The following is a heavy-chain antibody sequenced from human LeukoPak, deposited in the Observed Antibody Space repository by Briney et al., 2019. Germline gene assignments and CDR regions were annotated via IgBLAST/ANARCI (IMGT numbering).Heavy chain of an antibody. V-gene: IGHV4-59*01. CDR1: GGSISSYY. Sequence: TSETLSLTCTVSGGSISSYYWSWIRQPPGKGLEWIGYIYYSGSTNYNPSLKSRVTILVDTSKNQFSLKLSSVTAADTAVYYCARTMTYYYYMDVWGTGTTVTISS. J-gene: IGHJ6*03. CDR3: ARTMTYYYYMDV. CDR2: IYYSGST. D-gene: IGHD3-22*01.